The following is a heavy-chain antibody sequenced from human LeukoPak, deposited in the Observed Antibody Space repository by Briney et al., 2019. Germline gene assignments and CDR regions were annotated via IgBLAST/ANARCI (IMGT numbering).Heavy chain of an antibody. D-gene: IGHD3-3*01. J-gene: IGHJ4*02. CDR2: IWNDGGNK. V-gene: IGHV3-33*06. CDR1: GFTFSTYG. CDR3: AQDWSGGNSRYIDD. Sequence: GGSLTLSCAASGFTFSTYGMHWVRQAPGKGLEWVAVIWNDGGNKYYADSVKGRFTISRDNSQNTLYLQMGTLRAEDTAMYYCAQDWSGGNSRYIDDWGQGTLVTVSS.